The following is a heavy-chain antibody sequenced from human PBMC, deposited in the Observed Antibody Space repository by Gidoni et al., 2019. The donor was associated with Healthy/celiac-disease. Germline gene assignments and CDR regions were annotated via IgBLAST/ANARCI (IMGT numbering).Heavy chain of an antibody. D-gene: IGHD2-15*01. J-gene: IGHJ6*02. CDR2: INPNSGGT. CDR1: GYTFTGYY. CDR3: ARDIVVVVAATKSNYYYYGMDV. V-gene: IGHV1-2*02. Sequence: QVQLVPSGAEVKKPGASVKVSCKASGYTFTGYYMHWVRQAPGQGLEWMGWINPNSGGTNYAQKFQGRVTMTRDTSISTAYMELSRLRSDDTAVYYCARDIVVVVAATKSNYYYYGMDVWGQGTTVTVSS.